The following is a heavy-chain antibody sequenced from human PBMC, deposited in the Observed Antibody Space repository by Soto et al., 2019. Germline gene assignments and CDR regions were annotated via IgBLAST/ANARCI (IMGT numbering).Heavy chain of an antibody. CDR3: ARGSRYFFFFKQKTAYEITVPVSAFLLNRSSDL. Sequence: LDWGAVMSYDGSNKYYADSVKGRFTISRDNSKNTLYLQMNSLRAEDTAVYYCARGSRYFFFFKQKTAYEITVPVSAFLLNRSSDL. CDR2: MSYDGSNK. D-gene: IGHD3-3*01. J-gene: IGHJ2*01. V-gene: IGHV3-30-3*01.